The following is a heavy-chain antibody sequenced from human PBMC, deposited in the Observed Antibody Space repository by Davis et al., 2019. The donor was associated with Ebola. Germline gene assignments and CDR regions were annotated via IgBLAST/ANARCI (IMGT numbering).Heavy chain of an antibody. CDR3: ARGGGGRVGANNFDY. D-gene: IGHD1-26*01. Sequence: GGSLRLSCAASGFTFSGSAMHWVRQASGKGLEWVGRIRSKANSYATAYAASVKGRFTISRDDSKNSLYLQMNSLKTEDTAVYYCARGGGGRVGANNFDYWGQGTLVTVSS. V-gene: IGHV3-73*01. CDR1: GFTFSGSA. J-gene: IGHJ4*02. CDR2: IRSKANSYAT.